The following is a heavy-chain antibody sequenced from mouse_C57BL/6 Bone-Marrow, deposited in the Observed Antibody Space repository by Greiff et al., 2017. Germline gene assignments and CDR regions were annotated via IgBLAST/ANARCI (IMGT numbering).Heavy chain of an antibody. V-gene: IGHV1-52*01. Sequence: QVQLQQPGAELVRPGSSVKLSCKASGYTFTSYWMHWVKQRPIQGLEWIGNIDPSDSETHYNQKFKDKATLTVDKSSSTAYMQLSSLTSEDSAVYYCARGKKKRYFDVWGTGTTVTVSS. J-gene: IGHJ1*03. CDR1: GYTFTSYW. CDR2: IDPSDSET. CDR3: ARGKKKRYFDV.